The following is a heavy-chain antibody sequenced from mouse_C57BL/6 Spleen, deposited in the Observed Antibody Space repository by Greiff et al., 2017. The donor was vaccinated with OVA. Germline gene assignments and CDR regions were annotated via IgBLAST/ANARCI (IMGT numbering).Heavy chain of an antibody. CDR1: GFNIKDDY. CDR3: TTGRLRREGYAMDY. V-gene: IGHV14-4*01. J-gene: IGHJ4*01. CDR2: IDPENGDT. Sequence: EVKLQQSGAELVRPGASVKLSCTASGFNIKDDYMHWVKQRPEQGLEWIGWIDPENGDTEYASKFQGKATITADTSSNTAYLQLSSLTSEDTAVYYCTTGRLRREGYAMDYWGQGTSVTVSS. D-gene: IGHD2-2*01.